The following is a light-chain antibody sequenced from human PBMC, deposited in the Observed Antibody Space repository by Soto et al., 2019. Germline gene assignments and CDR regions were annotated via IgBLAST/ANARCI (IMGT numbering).Light chain of an antibody. CDR1: QSVSSD. Sequence: VMMQSPFTRSGCDGDRASLSSWASQSVSSDLAWYHQKPGQAPRLLIYGASTRATGIPARFSGSGSGTDFTLTISSLQSEDFAAYYCQQNNSCPLTFGQGTKVDIK. J-gene: IGKJ1*01. V-gene: IGKV3D-15*02. CDR2: GAS. CDR3: QQNNSCPLT.